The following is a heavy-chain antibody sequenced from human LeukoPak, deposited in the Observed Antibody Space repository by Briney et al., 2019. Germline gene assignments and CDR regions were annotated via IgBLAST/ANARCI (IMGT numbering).Heavy chain of an antibody. Sequence: PSETLSLTCTVSGGSLSSHYWSWIRQPPGKGLEWIGYIYYSGSTNYNPSLKSRVTISVDTSKNQFSLKLSSVTAADTAVYYCASQRRGIAAAGTSWFDPWGQGTLVTVSS. J-gene: IGHJ5*02. V-gene: IGHV4-59*11. CDR2: IYYSGST. CDR3: ASQRRGIAAAGTSWFDP. D-gene: IGHD6-13*01. CDR1: GGSLSSHY.